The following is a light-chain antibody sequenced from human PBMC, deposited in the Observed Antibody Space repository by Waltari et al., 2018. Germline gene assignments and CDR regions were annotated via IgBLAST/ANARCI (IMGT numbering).Light chain of an antibody. V-gene: IGLV2-14*03. Sequence: QSALTQPASVSGSPGQSSPLSRPGTSGDVGGYNYVSWYQQYPRKAPKLMIYDVNKRPSGVSNLFSGSKSGNTASLTISGLQAEDEADYYCSSYTSSSTLVFGGGTKLTVL. J-gene: IGLJ3*02. CDR1: SGDVGGYNY. CDR2: DVN. CDR3: SSYTSSSTLV.